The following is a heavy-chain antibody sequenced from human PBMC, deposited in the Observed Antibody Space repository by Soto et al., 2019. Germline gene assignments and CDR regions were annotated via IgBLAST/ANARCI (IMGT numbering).Heavy chain of an antibody. CDR1: GFTFSSYW. Sequence: EVQLVESGGGLVQPGGSLRLSCAASGFTFSSYWMSWVRQAPGKGLEWVANIKQDGSEKYYVDSVKGRFTISRDNAKNSLYLQMNSLRAEDTAVYYCARDRPDSSSSYYYYYGMDVWGQGTTVTVSS. D-gene: IGHD6-6*01. CDR3: ARDRPDSSSSYYYYYGMDV. J-gene: IGHJ6*02. CDR2: IKQDGSEK. V-gene: IGHV3-7*01.